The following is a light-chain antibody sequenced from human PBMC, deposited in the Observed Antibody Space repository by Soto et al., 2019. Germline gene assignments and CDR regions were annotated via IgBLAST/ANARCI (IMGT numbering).Light chain of an antibody. Sequence: QSALTQPPSASGSPGQSVTISCTGTSSDVGGYSSVAWFQHHPGKAPKLMIYEVSKRPSGVPDRFSGSKSGNTASLTVSGLQAEDEADYYCISYAGSNNYVFRTGTKLTVL. CDR1: SSDVGGYSS. V-gene: IGLV2-8*01. CDR3: ISYAGSNNYV. J-gene: IGLJ1*01. CDR2: EVS.